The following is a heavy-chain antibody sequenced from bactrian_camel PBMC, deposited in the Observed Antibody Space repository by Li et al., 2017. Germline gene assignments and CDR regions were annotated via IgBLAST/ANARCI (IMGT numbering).Heavy chain of an antibody. D-gene: IGHD2*01. CDR1: GVTLSVYF. CDR2: FYKSA. J-gene: IGHJ4*01. CDR3: VNVYSGTWRPY. V-gene: IGHV3-2*01. Sequence: HVQLVESGGGLVQPGGSLRLSCAASGVTLSVYFMTWVRQAPGQGLEWVSSFYKSAYYSDSVKGRFTTSMDIAKNAVYLQMNSLKYEDTAVYYCVNVYSGTWRPYWGQGTQVTVS.